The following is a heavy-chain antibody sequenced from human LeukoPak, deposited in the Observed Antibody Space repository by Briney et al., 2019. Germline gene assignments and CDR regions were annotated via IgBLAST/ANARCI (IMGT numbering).Heavy chain of an antibody. CDR3: AKEGGYGDYDESEAFFDY. CDR1: GFTFSSYA. D-gene: IGHD4-17*01. Sequence: PGGSLRLSCAASGFTFSSYAMSWVRQAPGKGLEWVSAISGSGGSTYYADSVKGRSTISRDNSKNTLYLQMNSLRAEDTAVYYCAKEGGYGDYDESEAFFDYWGQGTLVTVSS. CDR2: ISGSGGST. V-gene: IGHV3-23*01. J-gene: IGHJ4*02.